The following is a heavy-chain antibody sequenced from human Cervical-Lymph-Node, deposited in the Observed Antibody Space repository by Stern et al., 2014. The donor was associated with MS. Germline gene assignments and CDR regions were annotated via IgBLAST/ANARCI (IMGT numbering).Heavy chain of an antibody. CDR2: IIPLFGTA. CDR1: GGTFSSYA. J-gene: IGHJ6*02. CDR3: ARDCKAVAGTYYYYGMDV. V-gene: IGHV1-69*01. Sequence: AQLLESGAEVKKPGSSVKVSCKASGGTFSSYAISWVRQAPGQGLEWMGGIIPLFGTANYAQKFQGRVTITADESTSTAYMELSSLRSEDTAVYYCARDCKAVAGTYYYYGMDVWGQGTTVTVSS. D-gene: IGHD6-19*01.